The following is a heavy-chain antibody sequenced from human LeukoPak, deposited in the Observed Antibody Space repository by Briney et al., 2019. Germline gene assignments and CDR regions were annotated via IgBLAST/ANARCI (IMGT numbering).Heavy chain of an antibody. V-gene: IGHV3-48*01. CDR1: GFTFSSHS. Sequence: GGSLRLSCAASGFTFSSHSMNWVRQAPGKGLEWVSYISSSGNTTYYADSVKGRFSISRDNAKNSLHLQMNSLRAEDTAVYYCARGTVAGKAPYWGQGTLVTVSS. D-gene: IGHD6-19*01. CDR2: ISSSGNTT. CDR3: ARGTVAGKAPY. J-gene: IGHJ4*02.